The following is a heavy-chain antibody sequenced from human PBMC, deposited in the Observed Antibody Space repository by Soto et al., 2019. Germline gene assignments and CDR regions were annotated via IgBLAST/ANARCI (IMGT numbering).Heavy chain of an antibody. V-gene: IGHV3-23*01. CDR3: AKGRYYYDSSGYYLVGY. CDR2: ISGSGGST. J-gene: IGHJ4*02. D-gene: IGHD3-22*01. CDR1: GFTFSSYA. Sequence: EVQLLESGGGLVQPGGSLRLSCAASGFTFSSYAMSWVRQAPGKGLEWVSAISGSGGSTYYADSVKGRFTISRDNSKNTLYLQMNSLRAEDTAVYYCAKGRYYYDSSGYYLVGYWGQGTLVTVSS.